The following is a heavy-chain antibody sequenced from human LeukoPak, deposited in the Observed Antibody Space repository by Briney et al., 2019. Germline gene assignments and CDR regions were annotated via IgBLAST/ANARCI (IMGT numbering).Heavy chain of an antibody. V-gene: IGHV3-74*01. Sequence: GGSLRLSCAASGFTLSSGSRMHWVRQVPGKGLVWVSRFRSNGSDTTYADSVKGRFTISRDNAKNTLYLQMNSLRDDDTAVYYCAKSDWFDPWGQGTLATVSS. CDR3: AKSDWFDP. CDR1: GFTLSSGSR. CDR2: FRSNGSDT. J-gene: IGHJ5*02.